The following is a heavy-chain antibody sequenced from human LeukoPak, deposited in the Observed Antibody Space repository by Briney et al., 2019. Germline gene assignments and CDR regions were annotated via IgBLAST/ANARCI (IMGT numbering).Heavy chain of an antibody. J-gene: IGHJ4*02. CDR3: ARYYDILTGYYRLDY. CDR2: ISAYNGNT. Sequence: ASVKVSCKASGYTFTSYGISWVRQAPGRGLEWMGWISAYNGNTNYAQKLQGRVTMTTDTSTSTAYMELRSLRSDDTAVYYCARYYDILTGYYRLDYWGQGTLVTVSS. D-gene: IGHD3-9*01. V-gene: IGHV1-18*01. CDR1: GYTFTSYG.